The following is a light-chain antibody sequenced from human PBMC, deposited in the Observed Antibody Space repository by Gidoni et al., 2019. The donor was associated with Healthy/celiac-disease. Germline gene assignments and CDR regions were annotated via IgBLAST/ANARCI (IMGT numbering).Light chain of an antibody. J-gene: IGKJ4*01. CDR3: QQRSNPLT. CDR1: QSVSSY. Sequence: EIVLTQSPATLSLSPGERATLSCRASQSVSSYLAWYQQNPGQAPRLLIYDASNRATGIPARFSGSGSGTDFTLTISSLEPEDFAVYYCQQRSNPLTFXGXTKVEIK. CDR2: DAS. V-gene: IGKV3-11*01.